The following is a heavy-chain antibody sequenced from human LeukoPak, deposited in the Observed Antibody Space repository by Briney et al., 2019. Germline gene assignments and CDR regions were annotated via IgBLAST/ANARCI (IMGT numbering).Heavy chain of an antibody. J-gene: IGHJ4*02. Sequence: GGSLRLSCAASGFTFDDYAMHWVRQAPGKGLEWVSGISWNSGSIGYADSVKGRFTISRDNAKNSLYLQMNSLRAEDTALYYCAKDINDDSGCFDYWGQGTLVTVSS. CDR2: ISWNSGSI. CDR3: AKDINDDSGCFDY. D-gene: IGHD6-19*01. V-gene: IGHV3-9*01. CDR1: GFTFDDYA.